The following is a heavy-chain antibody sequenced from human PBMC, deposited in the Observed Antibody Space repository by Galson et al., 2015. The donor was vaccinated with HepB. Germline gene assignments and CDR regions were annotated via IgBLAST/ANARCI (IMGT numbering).Heavy chain of an antibody. CDR2: ISYDGSNK. Sequence: SLRLSCAASGFTFSSYAMHWVRQAPGKGLEWVAVISYDGSNKYYADSVKGRFTISRDNSKNTLYLQMNSLRAEDTAVYYCARDLKARVVRGVGFGYWGQGTLVTVSS. V-gene: IGHV3-30-3*01. J-gene: IGHJ4*02. CDR1: GFTFSSYA. CDR3: ARDLKARVVRGVGFGY. D-gene: IGHD3-10*01.